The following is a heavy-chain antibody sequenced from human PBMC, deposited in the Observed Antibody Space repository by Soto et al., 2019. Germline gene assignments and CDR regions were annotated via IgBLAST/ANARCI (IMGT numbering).Heavy chain of an antibody. J-gene: IGHJ4*02. CDR1: GGTFSSYA. CDR3: ARGPRGVDSYYFDY. V-gene: IGHV1-69*01. Sequence: QVQLVQSGAEVKKPGFSVKVSCKASGGTFSSYAISWVRQAPGQGLEWMGGIIPIFGTANYAQKFQGRVTITADESTSTAYMELSSLRSEDTAAYYCARGPRGVDSYYFDYWGQGTLVTVSS. CDR2: IIPIFGTA. D-gene: IGHD6-6*01.